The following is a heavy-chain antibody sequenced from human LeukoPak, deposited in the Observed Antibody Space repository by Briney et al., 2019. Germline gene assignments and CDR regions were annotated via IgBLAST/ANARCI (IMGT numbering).Heavy chain of an antibody. Sequence: GGSLTLSCAASGFTFDDYTMHWVRQAPGKGLEWVSLISWDGGSTYYADSVKGRLTISRDNSKNSLYLQMNSLRTEDTALYYCAKGRDFLDYWGQGTLVTVSS. CDR1: GFTFDDYT. J-gene: IGHJ4*02. V-gene: IGHV3-43*01. CDR3: AKGRDFLDY. D-gene: IGHD3-3*01. CDR2: ISWDGGST.